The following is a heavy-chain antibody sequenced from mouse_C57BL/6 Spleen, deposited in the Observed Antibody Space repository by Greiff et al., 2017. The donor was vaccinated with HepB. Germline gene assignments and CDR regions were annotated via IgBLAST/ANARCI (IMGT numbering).Heavy chain of an antibody. Sequence: VKLMESGAELVKPGASVKISCKASGYAFSSYWMNWVKQRPGKGLEWIGQIYPGDGDTNYNGKFKGKATLTADKSSSTAYMQLSSLTSEDSAVYFCARSSYYSNYGEGFAYWGQGTLVTVSA. CDR3: ARSSYYSNYGEGFAY. CDR2: IYPGDGDT. CDR1: GYAFSSYW. V-gene: IGHV1-80*01. J-gene: IGHJ3*01. D-gene: IGHD2-5*01.